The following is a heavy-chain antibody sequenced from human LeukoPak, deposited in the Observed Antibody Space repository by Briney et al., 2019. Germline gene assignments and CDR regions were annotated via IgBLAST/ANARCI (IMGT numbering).Heavy chain of an antibody. Sequence: GGSLRLSCAAPGFTFSSYSMNWVRQAPGKGLEWVSSISSSTSYIYYADSVKGRFTISRDNAKSSLYLQMNSLRAEDTAVYYCARDGSGYDWGRYYFDYWGQGTLVTVSS. CDR3: ARDGSGYDWGRYYFDY. J-gene: IGHJ4*02. V-gene: IGHV3-21*01. CDR2: ISSSTSYI. D-gene: IGHD5-12*01. CDR1: GFTFSSYS.